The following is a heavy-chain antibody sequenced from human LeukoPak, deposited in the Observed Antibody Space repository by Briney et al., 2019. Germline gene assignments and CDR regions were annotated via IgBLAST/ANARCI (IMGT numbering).Heavy chain of an antibody. CDR2: ISGSGGST. Sequence: GASLRLSCAASGFTFSSYAMSWVRQAPGKGLEWVSAISGSGGSTYYADSVKGRFTISRDNSKNTLYLQMNSLRAEDTAVYYCARDLIVVVIKGEGADYWGQGTLVTVSS. V-gene: IGHV3-23*01. CDR3: ARDLIVVVIKGEGADY. J-gene: IGHJ4*02. D-gene: IGHD3-22*01. CDR1: GFTFSSYA.